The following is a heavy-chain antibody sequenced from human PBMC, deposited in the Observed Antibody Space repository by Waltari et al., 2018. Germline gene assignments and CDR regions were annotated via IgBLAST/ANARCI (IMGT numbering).Heavy chain of an antibody. CDR1: GYSISCGYY. CDR2: IYHRGST. J-gene: IGHJ3*02. CDR3: ARPKKTNWVYAFDI. Sequence: QVQLQESGPGLVKPSETLSLTCAVSGYSISCGYYWGWLRQPPGKGLEWIGSIYHRGSTYYNPSLKSRVTISVDTSKNQFSLKLSSVTAADTAVYYCARPKKTNWVYAFDIWGQGTMVTVSS. V-gene: IGHV4-38-2*01. D-gene: IGHD7-27*01.